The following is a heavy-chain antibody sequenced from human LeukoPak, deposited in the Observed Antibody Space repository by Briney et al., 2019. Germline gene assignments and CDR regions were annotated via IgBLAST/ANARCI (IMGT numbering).Heavy chain of an antibody. J-gene: IGHJ5*02. CDR3: ARAVLPTYYYGSGSYYPTDRFDP. CDR1: GGSISSSSYY. CDR2: ISYSGST. Sequence: SETLSLTCTASGGSISSSSYYWGWIRQPPGKGLEWIGTISYSGSTYYNPSLKSRVTISVDTSKNQFSLKLSSVTAADTAVYYCARAVLPTYYYGSGSYYPTDRFDPWGQGTLVTVSS. V-gene: IGHV4-39*01. D-gene: IGHD3-10*01.